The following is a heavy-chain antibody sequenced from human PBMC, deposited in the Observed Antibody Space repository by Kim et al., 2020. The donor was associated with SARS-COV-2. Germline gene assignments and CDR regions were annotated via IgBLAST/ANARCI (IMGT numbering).Heavy chain of an antibody. V-gene: IGHV7-4-1*02. D-gene: IGHD6-13*01. CDR2: INTNTGNP. CDR3: AREVGYSSPPSEWGGDAFDI. J-gene: IGHJ3*02. CDR1: GYTFTSYA. Sequence: ASVKVSCKASGYTFTSYAMNWVRQAPGQGLEWMGWINTNTGNPTYAQGFTGRFVFSLDTSVSTAYLQISSLKAEDTAVYYCAREVGYSSPPSEWGGDAFDIWGQGTMVTVSS.